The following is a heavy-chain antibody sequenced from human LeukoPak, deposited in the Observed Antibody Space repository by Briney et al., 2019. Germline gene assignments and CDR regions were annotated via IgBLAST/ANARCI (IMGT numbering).Heavy chain of an antibody. CDR1: GYTFTGYY. V-gene: IGHV1-2*02. D-gene: IGHD6-6*01. CDR2: INPNSGGT. J-gene: IGHJ4*02. Sequence: ASVKVSCKASGYTFTGYYMHWVRQAPGQGLEWMGWINPNSGGTNYAQKFQGRVTMTRDTSISTAYMELSRLRSDDTAVYYCGGLEYSSSSRGYWGQGTLVTVSS. CDR3: GGLEYSSSSRGY.